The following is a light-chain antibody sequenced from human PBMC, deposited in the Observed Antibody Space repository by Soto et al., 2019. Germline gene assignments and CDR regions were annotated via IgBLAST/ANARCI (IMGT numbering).Light chain of an antibody. V-gene: IGKV3D-15*01. CDR1: QSVSSN. Sequence: EIVMTQSRATLSVSPGERATLSCRASQSVSSNLAWYQQKPGQAPRLLIYGASSRATGIPARFSGSGSGTEFILTVSRLQSEDFAVYYCQQYNEWPFTFGPGTKVDIK. CDR2: GAS. J-gene: IGKJ3*01. CDR3: QQYNEWPFT.